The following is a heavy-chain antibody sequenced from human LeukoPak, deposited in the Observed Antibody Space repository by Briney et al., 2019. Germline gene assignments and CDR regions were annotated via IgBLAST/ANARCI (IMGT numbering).Heavy chain of an antibody. Sequence: PGGSLSLSCAASGCTFSSYAMNWVRQAPGKGLEWVSTISGGGGSTYYADSVKGRFTISRDNSKNTLYRQMNSLRAEDTAVYYCAKGRRDAYNFDFDYWGQGTLVTVSS. D-gene: IGHD5-24*01. V-gene: IGHV3-23*01. CDR3: AKGRRDAYNFDFDY. CDR2: ISGGGGST. J-gene: IGHJ4*02. CDR1: GCTFSSYA.